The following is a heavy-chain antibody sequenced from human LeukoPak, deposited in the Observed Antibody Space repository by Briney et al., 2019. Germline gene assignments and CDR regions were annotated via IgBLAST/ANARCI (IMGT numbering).Heavy chain of an antibody. J-gene: IGHJ4*02. V-gene: IGHV3-30*18. Sequence: PVGSLRLTYAASGFTFSSYEMHCVRQAPCKRQNWVAVISYDGSNEYYADSVKGRFTISRDNAKNTLYLEMNSLRAEDTAVYYCAKGRWLPLPDLGGQGTLVTVSS. CDR3: AKGRWLPLPDL. CDR2: ISYDGSNE. D-gene: IGHD5-24*01. CDR1: GFTFSSYE.